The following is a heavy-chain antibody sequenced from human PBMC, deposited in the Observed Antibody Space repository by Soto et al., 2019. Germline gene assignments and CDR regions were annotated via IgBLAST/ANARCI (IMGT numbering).Heavy chain of an antibody. CDR2: IYYSGST. CDR3: ARDKITGLFDY. CDR1: GGSISSGGYH. V-gene: IGHV4-31*03. D-gene: IGHD2-8*02. Sequence: SETLSLTCTVSGGSISSGGYHWSWIRQHPGKGLEWIGYIYYSGSTYYNPSLKSRVTISIDTSKNQFSLKLTSVTAADTAVYYCARDKITGLFDYWGQGTLVTVSS. J-gene: IGHJ4*02.